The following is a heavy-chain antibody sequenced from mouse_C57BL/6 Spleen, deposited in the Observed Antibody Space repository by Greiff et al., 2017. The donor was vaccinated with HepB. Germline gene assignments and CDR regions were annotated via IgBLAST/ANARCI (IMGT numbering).Heavy chain of an antibody. D-gene: IGHD1-1*01. J-gene: IGHJ1*03. CDR2: ISSGGDYI. CDR3: TRSLATGVAWYFDV. CDR1: GFTFSSYA. V-gene: IGHV5-9-1*02. Sequence: DVQLVESGEGLVKPGGSLKLSCAASGFTFSSYAMSWVRQTPEKRLEWVAYISSGGDYIYYADTVKGRFTISRDNARNTLYLQMSSLKSEDTAMYYCTRSLATGVAWYFDVWGTGTTVTVSS.